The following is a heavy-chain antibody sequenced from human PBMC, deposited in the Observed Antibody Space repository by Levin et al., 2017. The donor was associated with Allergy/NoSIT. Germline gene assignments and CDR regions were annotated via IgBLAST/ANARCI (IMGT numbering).Heavy chain of an antibody. D-gene: IGHD1-26*01. Sequence: AGGSLRLSCAASGFSFNIYAMHWVRQAPGKGLDWVAIISYDASYIDYGDSVKGRFTISRDNLNNKLYLQMDSLRAEDTAVYYCARRDRVGGEHSCGMDVWGQGTTVIVSS. CDR1: GFSFNIYA. V-gene: IGHV3-30-3*01. CDR3: ARRDRVGGEHSCGMDV. J-gene: IGHJ6*02. CDR2: ISYDASYI.